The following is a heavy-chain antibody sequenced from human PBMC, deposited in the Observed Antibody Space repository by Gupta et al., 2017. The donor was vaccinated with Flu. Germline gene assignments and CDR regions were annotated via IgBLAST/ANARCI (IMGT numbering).Heavy chain of an antibody. V-gene: IGHV1-3*01. Sequence: QVQLVQSGAEVKKPGASVKVSCKASGYTFTSYAMHWVRQAPGQRLEWMGWINAGNGKTKYSQKFQGRVTITRDTSASTAYMELSSLRSEDTAVYYCAREYQPGIAVAGTWMSFNWFDPWGQGTLVTVSS. CDR1: GYTFTSYA. CDR2: INAGNGKT. J-gene: IGHJ5*02. CDR3: AREYQPGIAVAGTWMSFNWFDP. D-gene: IGHD6-19*01.